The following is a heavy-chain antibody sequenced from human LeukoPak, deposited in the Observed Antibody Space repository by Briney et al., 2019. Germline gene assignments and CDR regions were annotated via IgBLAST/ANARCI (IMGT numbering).Heavy chain of an antibody. J-gene: IGHJ4*02. CDR3: ARSQYSYGYWLVADY. Sequence: SETLSLTCTVSGGSISSRSYYWGWIRQPPGKGLEWIGTIYYSGSTYYNPSLKSRATIPVDTSKNQLSLKLGSVTAADTAVYYCARSQYSYGYWLVADYWGQGALVTVSS. CDR1: GGSISSRSYY. CDR2: IYYSGST. V-gene: IGHV4-39*01. D-gene: IGHD5-18*01.